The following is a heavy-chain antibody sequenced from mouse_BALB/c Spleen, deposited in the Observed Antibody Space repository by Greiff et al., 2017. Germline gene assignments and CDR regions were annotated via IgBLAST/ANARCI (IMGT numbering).Heavy chain of an antibody. CDR2: IDPENGNT. Sequence: EVQLQQSGAELVRPGALVKLSCKASGFNIKDYYMHWVKQRPEQGLEWIGWIDPENGNTIYDPKFQGKASITADTSSNTAYLQLSSLTSEDTAVYYCARGGGFAYWGQGTLVTVSA. CDR3: ARGGGFAY. CDR1: GFNIKDYY. V-gene: IGHV14-1*02. D-gene: IGHD1-1*02. J-gene: IGHJ3*01.